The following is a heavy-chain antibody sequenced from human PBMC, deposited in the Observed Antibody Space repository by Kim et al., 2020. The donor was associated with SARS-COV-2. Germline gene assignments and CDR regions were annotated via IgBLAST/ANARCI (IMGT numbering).Heavy chain of an antibody. J-gene: IGHJ6*02. CDR1: GYSFTSYW. CDR3: AIHLQYYYGSGNWYYYYGMDV. Sequence: GESLKISCKGSGYSFTSYWISWVRQMPGKGLEWMGRIDPSDSYTNYSPSFQGHVTISADKSISTAYLQWSSLKASDTAMYYCAIHLQYYYGSGNWYYYYGMDVWGQGTTVTVSS. D-gene: IGHD3-10*01. CDR2: IDPSDSYT. V-gene: IGHV5-10-1*01.